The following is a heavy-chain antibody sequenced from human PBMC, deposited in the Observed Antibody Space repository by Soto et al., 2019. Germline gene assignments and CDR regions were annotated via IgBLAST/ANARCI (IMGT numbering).Heavy chain of an antibody. Sequence: PSETLSLTCTVSSGSMYNYFWSWIRQPPGKGLEWIGYISYSGTTNYNPSLNSRLTISLDTPKNQFSLKLTSVTAADTAVYYCARDEAVINYYYYGMLVWGPGITVT. CDR1: SGSMYNYF. J-gene: IGHJ6*02. CDR2: ISYSGTT. CDR3: ARDEAVINYYYYGMLV. D-gene: IGHD6-25*01. V-gene: IGHV4-59*01.